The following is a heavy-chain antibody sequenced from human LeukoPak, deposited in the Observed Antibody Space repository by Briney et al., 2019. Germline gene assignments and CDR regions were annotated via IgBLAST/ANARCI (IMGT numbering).Heavy chain of an antibody. Sequence: SETLSLTCTVSGGSISSGDYYWSWIHQPPGKGLEWIGYIYYSGSTYYNPSLKSRVTISVDTSKNQFSLKLSSVTAADTAVYYCAREAGYSSGWYGYYDYWGQGTLVTVSS. J-gene: IGHJ4*02. D-gene: IGHD6-19*01. CDR1: GGSISSGDYY. V-gene: IGHV4-30-4*01. CDR2: IYYSGST. CDR3: AREAGYSSGWYGYYDY.